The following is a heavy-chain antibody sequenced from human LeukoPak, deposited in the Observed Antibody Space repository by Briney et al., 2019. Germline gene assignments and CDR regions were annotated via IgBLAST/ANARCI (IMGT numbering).Heavy chain of an antibody. CDR3: ARDMENLRRGFDWFDP. D-gene: IGHD3-10*01. Sequence: PGGSLRLSCAASGFTFSSYAMHWVRQAPGKGLEWVAVISYDGSNKYYADSVKGRFTISRDNSKNTLYLQMNSLRAEATAVYYYARDMENLRRGFDWFDPWGQGTLVTVSS. CDR2: ISYDGSNK. J-gene: IGHJ5*02. CDR1: GFTFSSYA. V-gene: IGHV3-30*04.